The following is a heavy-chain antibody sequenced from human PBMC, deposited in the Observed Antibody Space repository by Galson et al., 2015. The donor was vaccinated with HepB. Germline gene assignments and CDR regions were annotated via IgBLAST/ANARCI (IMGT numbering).Heavy chain of an antibody. CDR1: GYTFTSYY. J-gene: IGHJ4*02. V-gene: IGHV1-46*01. CDR2: INPSGGST. Sequence: SVKVSCKASGYTFTSYYMHWVRQAPGQGLEWMGIINPSGGSTSYAQKFQGRVTMTRDTSTSTVYMGLSSLRSEDTAVYYCARDDGHSSTSGVVFDYWGQGTLVTVSS. CDR3: ARDDGHSSTSGVVFDY. D-gene: IGHD6-13*01.